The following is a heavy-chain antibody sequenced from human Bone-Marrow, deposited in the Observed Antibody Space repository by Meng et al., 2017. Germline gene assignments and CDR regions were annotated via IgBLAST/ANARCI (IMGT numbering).Heavy chain of an antibody. V-gene: IGHV4-31*01. CDR3: ARTYYDFWSGYYYFDY. CDR2: IYYSGST. J-gene: IGHJ4*02. D-gene: IGHD3-3*01. CDR1: GGSISSGGYY. Sequence: QVQLQESGPGLVKPSQTLSLTCTVSGGSISSGGYYWSWIRQNPGKGLEWIGYIYYSGSTYYNPSLKSLVTISVDTSKNQFSLKLSSVTAADTAVYYCARTYYDFWSGYYYFDYWGQGTLVTVSS.